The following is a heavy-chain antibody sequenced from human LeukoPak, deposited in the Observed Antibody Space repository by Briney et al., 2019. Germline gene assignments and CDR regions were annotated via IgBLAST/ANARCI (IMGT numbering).Heavy chain of an antibody. V-gene: IGHV1-18*01. CDR2: ISAYNSAYNGNT. CDR1: GYTFINYG. CDR3: ARLYGMVATQHFDY. J-gene: IGHJ4*02. D-gene: IGHD5-12*01. Sequence: ASVKVSCKASGYTFINYGITWVRQAPGQGLEWMGWISAYNSAYNGNTHYAQKFQGRVTMTTDTSTSTAYMELRSLRSDDTAVYYCARLYGMVATQHFDYWGQGTQVTVSS.